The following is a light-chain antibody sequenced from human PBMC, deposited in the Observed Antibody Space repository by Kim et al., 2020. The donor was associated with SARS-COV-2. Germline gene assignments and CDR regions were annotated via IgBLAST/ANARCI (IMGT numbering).Light chain of an antibody. CDR3: QQYHKWPLT. CDR1: QSLNSN. V-gene: IGKV3-15*01. CDR2: GAS. J-gene: IGKJ4*01. Sequence: ASPGERATLSCRASQSLNSNLAWYQQKPGQAPRLLIYGASIRVTGIPDRVSGSGSGTEFTLTISSLQSEEFAVYYCQQYHKWPLTFGGGTKVEIK.